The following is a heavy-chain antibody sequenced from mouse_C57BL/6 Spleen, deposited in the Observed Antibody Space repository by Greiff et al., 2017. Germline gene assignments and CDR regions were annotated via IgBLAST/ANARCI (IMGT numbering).Heavy chain of an antibody. J-gene: IGHJ1*03. CDR3: ARRCYDGDWYFDV. Sequence: VQLQQPGAELVRPGSSVKLSCKASGYTFTSYWMDWVKQRPGQGLEWIGNIYPSDSETHYNQKFKDKATLTVDKSSSTAYMQLSSLTSEDSAVYYCARRCYDGDWYFDVWGTGTTVTVSS. D-gene: IGHD2-12*01. CDR1: GYTFTSYW. V-gene: IGHV1-61*01. CDR2: IYPSDSET.